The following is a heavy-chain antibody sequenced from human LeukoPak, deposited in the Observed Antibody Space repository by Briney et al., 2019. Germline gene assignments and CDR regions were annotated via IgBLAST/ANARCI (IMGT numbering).Heavy chain of an antibody. CDR3: ARELEIVVAANWFDP. D-gene: IGHD3-22*01. CDR1: GGTFSSYA. CDR2: IIPILGIA. Sequence: ASVKVSCKASGGTFSSYASSWVRQAPGQGLEWMGRIIPILGIANYAQKFQGRVTITADKSTSTAYMELSSLRSEDTAVYYCARELEIVVAANWFDPWGQGTLVTVSS. J-gene: IGHJ5*02. V-gene: IGHV1-69*04.